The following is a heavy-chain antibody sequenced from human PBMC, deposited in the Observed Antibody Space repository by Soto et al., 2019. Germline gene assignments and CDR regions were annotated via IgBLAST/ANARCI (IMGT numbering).Heavy chain of an antibody. V-gene: IGHV1-69*12. CDR2: IIPIFGTA. D-gene: IGHD4-17*01. CDR1: GGTFSSYA. J-gene: IGHJ2*01. Sequence: QVQLVQSGAEVKKPGSSVKVSCKASGGTFSSYAISWVRQAPGQGLEWMGGIIPIFGTANYAQKFQGRVTITADESTSKAYMELRSLRSEDTAVYYCARSTTVVTPRWYFDLWGRGTLVTVSS. CDR3: ARSTTVVTPRWYFDL.